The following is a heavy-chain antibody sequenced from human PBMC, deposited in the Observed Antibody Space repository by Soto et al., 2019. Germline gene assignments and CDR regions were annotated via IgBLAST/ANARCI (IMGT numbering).Heavy chain of an antibody. Sequence: SVKFSCKASGGTFSSYTISWVRQAPGQGLEWMGRIIPILGIANYAQKFQGRVTITADKSTSTAYMELSSLRSEDTAVYYCARFGRVGHGAFDIWGQGTMVTVSS. J-gene: IGHJ3*02. CDR1: GGTFSSYT. CDR2: IIPILGIA. CDR3: ARFGRVGHGAFDI. V-gene: IGHV1-69*02. D-gene: IGHD3-10*01.